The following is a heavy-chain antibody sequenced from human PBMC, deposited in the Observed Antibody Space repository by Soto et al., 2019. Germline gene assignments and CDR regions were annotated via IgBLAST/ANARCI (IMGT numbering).Heavy chain of an antibody. J-gene: IGHJ6*03. CDR2: IYYSGST. Sequence: PSGTLSLSCTVSGGSICSGHYDGSWIRQLPGKGLEGIGYIYYSGSTYYNPSLKSRVTISVDTSKNQFSLKLSSVTAADTAVYYCARDHPTITIFGVVAIGYMDVWGKGTTVTVSS. D-gene: IGHD3-3*01. CDR1: GGSICSGHYD. V-gene: IGHV4-30-4*01. CDR3: ARDHPTITIFGVVAIGYMDV.